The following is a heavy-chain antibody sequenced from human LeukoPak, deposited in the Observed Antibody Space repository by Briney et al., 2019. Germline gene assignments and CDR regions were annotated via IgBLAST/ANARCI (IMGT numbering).Heavy chain of an antibody. D-gene: IGHD3-10*01. CDR1: GYSFTSYW. V-gene: IGHV5-51*01. CDR2: IYPGDSDA. CDR3: ARRSPYYYGSGSSNFDY. Sequence: GESLKISCKGSGYSFTSYWIGWVRQMPGKGLEWMGIIYPGDSDARYSPSFQGQVTISADKSISTAYLQWSSLKASDTAMYYCARRSPYYYGSGSSNFDYWGQGTLVTVSS. J-gene: IGHJ4*02.